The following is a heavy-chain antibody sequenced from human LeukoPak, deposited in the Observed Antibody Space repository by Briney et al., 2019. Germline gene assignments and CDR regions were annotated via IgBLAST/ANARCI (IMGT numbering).Heavy chain of an antibody. J-gene: IGHJ4*02. CDR2: IIPIFGTA. Sequence: SVKVSCTASGGTFSSYAISWVRQAPGQGREWMGGIIPIFGTANYAQKFQGRVTITADESTSTAYMELSSLRSEDTAVYYCARDDAVYPAHFDYWGQGTLVTVSS. D-gene: IGHD2-8*01. V-gene: IGHV1-69*13. CDR3: ARDDAVYPAHFDY. CDR1: GGTFSSYA.